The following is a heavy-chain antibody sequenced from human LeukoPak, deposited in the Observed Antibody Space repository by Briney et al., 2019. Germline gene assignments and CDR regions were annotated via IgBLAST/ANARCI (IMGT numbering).Heavy chain of an antibody. J-gene: IGHJ5*02. CDR2: VYTSGSP. Sequence: SETLSLTCNVSGASINTYYWSWIRQSAGGGLEFIGRVYTSGSPDYNPSLKSRVTISVDTSKNQFSLKLSSVTAADTAVYYCARDRVWFGELRSPNWFDPWGQGTLVTVSS. D-gene: IGHD3-10*01. V-gene: IGHV4-4*07. CDR1: GASINTYY. CDR3: ARDRVWFGELRSPNWFDP.